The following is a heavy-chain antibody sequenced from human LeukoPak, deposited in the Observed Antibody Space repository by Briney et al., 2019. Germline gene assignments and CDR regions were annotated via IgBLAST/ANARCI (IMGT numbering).Heavy chain of an antibody. CDR1: GFTFSSYA. D-gene: IGHD2-21*02. CDR3: AKDLRYCGGDCYPRGAFDI. Sequence: PGGSLRLSCAASGFTFSSYAMSWVRQAPGKGLEWVSAISGSGGSTYYADSVKGRFTISRDSSKNTLYLQMNSLRAEDTAVYYCAKDLRYCGGDCYPRGAFDIWGQGTMVTVSS. CDR2: ISGSGGST. V-gene: IGHV3-23*01. J-gene: IGHJ3*02.